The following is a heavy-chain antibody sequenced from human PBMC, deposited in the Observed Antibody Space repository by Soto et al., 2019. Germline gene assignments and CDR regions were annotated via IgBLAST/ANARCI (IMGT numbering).Heavy chain of an antibody. V-gene: IGHV3-48*02. CDR3: ARGSPRITMIVVVTTAPDDY. Sequence: ESGGGLVQPGGSLRLSCAASGFTFSSYSMNWVRQAPGKGLEWVSYISSSSSTIYYADSVKGRFTISRDNAKNSLYLQMNSLRDEDTAVYYCARGSPRITMIVVVTTAPDDYWGQGTLVTVSS. CDR1: GFTFSSYS. D-gene: IGHD3-22*01. CDR2: ISSSSSTI. J-gene: IGHJ4*02.